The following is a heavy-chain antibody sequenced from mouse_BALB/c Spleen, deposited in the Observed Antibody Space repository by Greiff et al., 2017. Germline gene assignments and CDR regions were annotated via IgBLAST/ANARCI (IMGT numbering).Heavy chain of an antibody. CDR1: GFTFSSYA. Sequence: EVKVVESGGGLVKPGGSLKLSCAASGFTFSSYAMSWVRQTPEKRLEWVATISSGGSYTYYPDSVKGRITISRDNAKNTLYLQMSSLRSEDTAMYYCARQDGSSLFAYWGQGTLVTVSA. V-gene: IGHV5-9-3*01. CDR3: ARQDGSSLFAY. D-gene: IGHD1-1*01. CDR2: ISSGGSYT. J-gene: IGHJ3*01.